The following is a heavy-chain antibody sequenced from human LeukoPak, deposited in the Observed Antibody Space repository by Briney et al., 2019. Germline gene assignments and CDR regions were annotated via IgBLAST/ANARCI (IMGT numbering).Heavy chain of an antibody. Sequence: ASVKVSCKPSGYTFFSFGISWVRQAPGQGLEWMGWISAYNGDTKYAQKFQGRVTMTTDTSTSTAYIELRSLRADDTAVYYCARDQTFYFDSGGPNFDFWGQGSLVAVSS. CDR3: ARDQTFYFDSGGPNFDF. CDR2: ISAYNGDT. V-gene: IGHV1-18*01. J-gene: IGHJ4*02. D-gene: IGHD3-22*01. CDR1: GYTFFSFG.